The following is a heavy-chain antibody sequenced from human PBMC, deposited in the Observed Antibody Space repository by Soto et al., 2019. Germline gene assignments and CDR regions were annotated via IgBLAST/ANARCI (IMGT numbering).Heavy chain of an antibody. D-gene: IGHD1-1*01. J-gene: IGHJ6*02. CDR2: IYYSGNS. Sequence: QVQLQESGPGLVKPSQTLSLTCSVSGGSISSGYYYWSWIRQPPGKGLEWIGNIYYSGNSYYKPSLKSRLIISIDTSKNHFSLKVGSVTAADTAVYYCARSSLYGMDVWGQGTTVTVSS. V-gene: IGHV4-30-4*01. CDR3: ARSSLYGMDV. CDR1: GGSISSGYYY.